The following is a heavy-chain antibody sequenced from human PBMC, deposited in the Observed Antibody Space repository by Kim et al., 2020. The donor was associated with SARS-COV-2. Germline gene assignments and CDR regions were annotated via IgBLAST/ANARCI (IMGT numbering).Heavy chain of an antibody. V-gene: IGHV3-11*06. J-gene: IGHJ5*02. Sequence: VKGRFTISRDNATNSLYLQMNSLGAEDTAVYYCARDVRGRIAAAGGWFDPWGQGTLVTVSS. D-gene: IGHD6-13*01. CDR3: ARDVRGRIAAAGGWFDP.